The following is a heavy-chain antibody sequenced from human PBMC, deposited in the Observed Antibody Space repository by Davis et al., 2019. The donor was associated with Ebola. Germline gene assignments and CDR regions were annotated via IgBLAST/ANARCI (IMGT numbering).Heavy chain of an antibody. CDR2: ISGDGGAT. CDR3: AKVLTAATFYAFDGMDV. CDR1: GISFGDYG. V-gene: IGHV3-43*02. J-gene: IGHJ6*02. Sequence: GESLKISCAASGISFGDYGMHWVRQSPKKGLEWVALISGDGGATYYADSVAGRFTISRDNSQNPLYLQMNSLTTEDTALYYCAKVLTAATFYAFDGMDVWGQGTTVTVS. D-gene: IGHD3-3*01.